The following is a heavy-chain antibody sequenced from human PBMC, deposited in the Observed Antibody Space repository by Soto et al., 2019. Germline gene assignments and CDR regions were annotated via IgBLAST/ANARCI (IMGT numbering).Heavy chain of an antibody. V-gene: IGHV1-3*01. J-gene: IGHJ6*02. CDR2: INAGNGNT. Sequence: ASVKVSCKASGYTFTSYAMHWVRQAPGQRLEWMGWINAGNGNTKYSQRFQGRVTITRDTSASTAYMELSSLRSEDTAVYYCACHYYGSGSYYYYYGMDVWGQGTTVTVLL. D-gene: IGHD3-10*01. CDR3: ACHYYGSGSYYYYYGMDV. CDR1: GYTFTSYA.